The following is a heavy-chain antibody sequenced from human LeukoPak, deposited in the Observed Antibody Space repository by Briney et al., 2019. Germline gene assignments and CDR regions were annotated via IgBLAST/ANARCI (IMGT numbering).Heavy chain of an antibody. J-gene: IGHJ5*02. CDR1: GGTFSSYA. CDR2: NIPIFGTA. V-gene: IGHV1-69*01. D-gene: IGHD2-2*02. CDR3: ARERAEAVPVAIGSNWFDP. Sequence: ASVKVSCKASGGTFSSYAISWVRQAPGQGREWMGGNIPIFGTANYAQKFQGRVTITADESTSTAYMELSSLRSEDTAVYYCARERAEAVPVAIGSNWFDPWGQGTLVTVSS.